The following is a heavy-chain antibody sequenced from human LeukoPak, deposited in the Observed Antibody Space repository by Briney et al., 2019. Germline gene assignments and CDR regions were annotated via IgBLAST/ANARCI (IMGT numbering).Heavy chain of an antibody. D-gene: IGHD3-10*01. J-gene: IGHJ4*02. CDR3: AKDRGSVSLVRGVMGY. CDR1: GFTFSSYA. Sequence: GGALRLSCAASGFTFSSYAMSWVRQAPGKGLEWVSTISGSGGSTYYADSVKGRFTISRDNSKNTLYLQMHSLRAEDTAVYHCAKDRGSVSLVRGVMGYWGQGTLVTVSS. V-gene: IGHV3-23*01. CDR2: ISGSGGST.